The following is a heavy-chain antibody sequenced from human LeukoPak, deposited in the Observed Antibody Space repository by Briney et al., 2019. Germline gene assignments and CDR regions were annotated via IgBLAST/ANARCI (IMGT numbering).Heavy chain of an antibody. CDR3: ARTTYDSSGYYPNFDY. D-gene: IGHD3-22*01. J-gene: IGHJ4*02. CDR1: GGTFSSYA. V-gene: IGHV1-69*05. Sequence: SVKVSCKASGGTFSSYAISWVRQAPGQGREWMGGIIPIFGTANYAQKFQGRVTITTDESTSTAYMELSSLRSEDTAVYYCARTTYDSSGYYPNFDYWGQGTLVTVSS. CDR2: IIPIFGTA.